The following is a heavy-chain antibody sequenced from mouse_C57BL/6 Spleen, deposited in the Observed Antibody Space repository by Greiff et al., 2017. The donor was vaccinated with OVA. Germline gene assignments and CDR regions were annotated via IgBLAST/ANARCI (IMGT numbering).Heavy chain of an antibody. J-gene: IGHJ4*01. V-gene: IGHV10-1*01. CDR2: IRSKSNNYAT. CDR1: GFSFNTYA. CDR3: VRHGDGYSPYAMDY. D-gene: IGHD2-3*01. Sequence: EVMLVESGGGLVQPKGSLKLSCAASGFSFNTYAMNWVRQAPGKGLEWVARIRSKSNNYATYYADSVKDRFTISRDDSESMLYLQMNNLKTEDTAMYYCVRHGDGYSPYAMDYWGQGTSVTVSS.